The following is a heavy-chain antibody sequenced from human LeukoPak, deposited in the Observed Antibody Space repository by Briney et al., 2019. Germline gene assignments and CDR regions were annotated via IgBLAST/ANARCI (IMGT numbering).Heavy chain of an antibody. D-gene: IGHD3-10*01. CDR1: GFTFSRCG. Sequence: GTSLRLSCAASGFTFSRCGMHWVRQAPGKGLEWVAVITYDGITEYFEDSVKGRFTISRDTSKSTLYLQMNSLRAEDTALYYCVKEQGSGYYRTADYWGQGTLVTVSS. V-gene: IGHV3-30*18. CDR3: VKEQGSGYYRTADY. CDR2: ITYDGITE. J-gene: IGHJ4*02.